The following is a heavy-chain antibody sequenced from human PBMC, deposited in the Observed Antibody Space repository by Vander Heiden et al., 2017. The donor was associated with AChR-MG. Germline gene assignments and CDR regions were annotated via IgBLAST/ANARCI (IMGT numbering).Heavy chain of an antibody. V-gene: IGHV3-23*01. Sequence: EVQLLESGGGLVQPGGSLRLSCAASGFTFSSYAMSWVRQAPGKGLEWVSAISGSGGSTDYADSVKGRFTISRDNSKNTLYLKMNSLRAEDTAVYDCVRLVVTWDYWGQGTLVTVSS. CDR2: ISGSGGST. J-gene: IGHJ4*02. D-gene: IGHD3-22*01. CDR1: GFTFSSYA. CDR3: VRLVVTWDY.